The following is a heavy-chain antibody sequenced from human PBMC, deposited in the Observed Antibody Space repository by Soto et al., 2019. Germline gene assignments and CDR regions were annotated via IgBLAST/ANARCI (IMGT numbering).Heavy chain of an antibody. CDR2: IYYSGST. J-gene: IGHJ6*02. D-gene: IGHD6-13*01. Sequence: SETLSLTCTISGGSISSYYWSWIRQPPGKGLEWIGYIYYSGSTNYNPSLKSRVTISVDTSKNQFSLKLSSVTAADTAVYYCARVRIAAAGIYYYGVDVWGQGTTVTVS. CDR1: GGSISSYY. CDR3: ARVRIAAAGIYYYGVDV. V-gene: IGHV4-59*01.